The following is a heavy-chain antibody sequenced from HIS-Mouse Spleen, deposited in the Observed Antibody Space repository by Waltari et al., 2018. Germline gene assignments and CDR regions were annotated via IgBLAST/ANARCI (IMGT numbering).Heavy chain of an antibody. D-gene: IGHD1-26*01. CDR2: INHSGST. CDR3: ARMGPASGSYGDY. V-gene: IGHV4-34*01. CDR1: GGSFSGYY. J-gene: IGHJ4*02. Sequence: QVQLQQWGAGLLKPSETLSLTCAVYGGSFSGYYWSWIRQPPGKGLEWIGEINHSGSTNYNPSLKSRVTISVDTSKNQFSLKLSSVTAADTAVYYCARMGPASGSYGDYLGQGTLVTVSS.